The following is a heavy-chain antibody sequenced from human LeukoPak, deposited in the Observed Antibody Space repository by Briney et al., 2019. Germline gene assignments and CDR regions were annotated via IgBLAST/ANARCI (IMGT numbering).Heavy chain of an antibody. Sequence: GGSLRLSCAASGFTFSSDSMNWVRQAPGKGLEWVSSISSSSSYIYYADSVKGRFTISRDNAKNSLYLQMNSLRVEDTAVYYCARETRAVGDAFDVWGQGTMVTVSS. CDR2: ISSSSSYI. CDR1: GFTFSSDS. D-gene: IGHD6-19*01. J-gene: IGHJ3*01. CDR3: ARETRAVGDAFDV. V-gene: IGHV3-21*01.